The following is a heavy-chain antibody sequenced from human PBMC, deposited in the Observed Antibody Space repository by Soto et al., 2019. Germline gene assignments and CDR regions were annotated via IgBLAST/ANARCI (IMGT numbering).Heavy chain of an antibody. CDR2: VNLNGADT. Sequence: EVQLVDSGGGVIRPGGSLRLSCAASGFTFNDYGMSWVRQAPGKGPEWVSSVNLNGADTGYADSVKGRFTISRDNAKKFLYLQMNSLRADDTALYHCARGHCSGGTCYSGAFDIWGQGTMVTVSS. CDR3: ARGHCSGGTCYSGAFDI. V-gene: IGHV3-20*01. CDR1: GFTFNDYG. D-gene: IGHD2-15*01. J-gene: IGHJ3*02.